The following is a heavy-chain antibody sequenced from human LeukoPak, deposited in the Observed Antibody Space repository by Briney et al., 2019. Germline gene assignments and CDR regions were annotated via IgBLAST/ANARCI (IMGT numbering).Heavy chain of an antibody. J-gene: IGHJ3*01. V-gene: IGHV1-46*01. CDR3: ARDMSTRVTPISYAFDV. Sequence: ASVKVSCKASENTFTNYYMHRVRQAPGQGLEWLGLINPNGDRTDYAQNFQGRVTTTRDTSTTTVYLELSSLRSEDTAVYYCARDMSTRVTPISYAFDVWGQGTMVTVSS. CDR1: ENTFTNYY. CDR2: INPNGDRT. D-gene: IGHD4-23*01.